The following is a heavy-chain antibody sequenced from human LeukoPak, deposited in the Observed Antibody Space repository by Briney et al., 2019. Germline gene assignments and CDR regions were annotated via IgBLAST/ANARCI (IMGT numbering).Heavy chain of an antibody. D-gene: IGHD1-26*01. CDR3: ASKGEWVP. Sequence: GGSLTLSCAASGFTFSSYSMNWVRQAPGEGLEWDSYISSSSSTIYYADSVNVRLTTSTANTKNSLFLRMHSRRAEDTALYYCASKGEWVPWGQGTLVTVSS. CDR1: GFTFSSYS. V-gene: IGHV3-48*01. CDR2: ISSSSSTI. J-gene: IGHJ5*02.